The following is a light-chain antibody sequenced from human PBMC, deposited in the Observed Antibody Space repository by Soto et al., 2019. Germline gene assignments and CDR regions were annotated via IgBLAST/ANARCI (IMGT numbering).Light chain of an antibody. CDR3: CSYAGSSSDV. V-gene: IGLV2-23*01. CDR2: EGS. CDR1: SSDVGGYNL. Sequence: QSALTQPASVSGSPGQSITISCTGTSSDVGGYNLVSWYQHHPGKAPKLMVYEGSKRPSGVSNRFSGSKSGNTASLTISGLQAEDEADYYCCSYAGSSSDVFGTGTKVTVL. J-gene: IGLJ1*01.